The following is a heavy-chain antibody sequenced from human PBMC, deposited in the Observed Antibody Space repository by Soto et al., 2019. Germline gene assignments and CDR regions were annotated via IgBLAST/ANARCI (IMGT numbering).Heavy chain of an antibody. V-gene: IGHV3-72*01. Sequence: EVQLVESGGGLVQPGGSLRLSCTASGFTFSDHYMDWVRQAPGKGLEWVGRIKNRANSYSTQDAATVKGRISNSRDDSKSSLYLQMISLKTEDTAVYHCAIGALSSGGYRRVFDYWGQGTLVTVSS. CDR1: GFTFSDHY. D-gene: IGHD3-10*01. CDR2: IKNRANSYST. J-gene: IGHJ4*02. CDR3: AIGALSSGGYRRVFDY.